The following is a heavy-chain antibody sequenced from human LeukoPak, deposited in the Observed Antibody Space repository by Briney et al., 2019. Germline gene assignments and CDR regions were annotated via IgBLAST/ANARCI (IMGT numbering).Heavy chain of an antibody. Sequence: SETLSLTCTVSGGSISSYYWSWIRQPPGKGLEWIGYIYYSGSTNYNPSLKSRVTISVDTSKNQFSLKLSSVTAADTAVYYCASLAYCGGDRPCAFDIWGRGTMVTVSS. CDR2: IYYSGST. CDR1: GGSISSYY. V-gene: IGHV4-59*01. CDR3: ASLAYCGGDRPCAFDI. D-gene: IGHD2-21*02. J-gene: IGHJ3*02.